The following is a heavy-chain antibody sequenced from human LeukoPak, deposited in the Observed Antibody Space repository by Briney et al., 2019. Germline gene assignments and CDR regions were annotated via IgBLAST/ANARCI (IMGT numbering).Heavy chain of an antibody. CDR3: ASLLYYYDSSGYHGAFDI. V-gene: IGHV1-3*01. CDR2: INAGNGNT. Sequence: ASVKVSCKASGYTFTSYAMHWVRQAPGQRLEWMGWINAGNGNTKYSQKFQGRVTITRDTSASTAYMELSSLRSEDTAVYYCASLLYYYDSSGYHGAFDIWGQGTMVTVSS. CDR1: GYTFTSYA. J-gene: IGHJ3*02. D-gene: IGHD3-22*01.